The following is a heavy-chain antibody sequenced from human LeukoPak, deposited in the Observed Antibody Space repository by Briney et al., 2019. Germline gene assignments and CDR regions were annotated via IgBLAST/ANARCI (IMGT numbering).Heavy chain of an antibody. D-gene: IGHD3-10*01. CDR1: GFTFSSYG. CDR2: ISGSGGST. CDR3: AGGGSLYYYYYYRDV. J-gene: IGHJ6*03. V-gene: IGHV3-23*01. Sequence: SGGSLRLSCAASGFTFSSYGMSWVRQAPGKGLEWVSAISGSGGSTYYADSVKGRFTISRDNSKNTLYMQMNRLRAEDTAVYYCAGGGSLYYYYYYRDVWGKGTTVTISS.